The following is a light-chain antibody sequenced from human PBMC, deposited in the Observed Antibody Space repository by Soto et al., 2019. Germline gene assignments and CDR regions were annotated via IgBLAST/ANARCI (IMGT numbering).Light chain of an antibody. CDR3: QQYNNWPPWT. V-gene: IGKV3-15*01. Sequence: EIVLTQSPATLSVSPGERASLXCRASQSVSSNLAWYQQKPGQAPRLLIYGASTRATGIPARFSGSGSGTEFTLTISSLQSEDFAVYYCQQYNNWPPWTFGQGTKVDI. CDR2: GAS. CDR1: QSVSSN. J-gene: IGKJ1*01.